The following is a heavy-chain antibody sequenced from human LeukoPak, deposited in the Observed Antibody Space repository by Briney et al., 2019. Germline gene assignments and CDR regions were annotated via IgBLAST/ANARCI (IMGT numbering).Heavy chain of an antibody. D-gene: IGHD6-19*01. CDR1: GFTFSSYW. J-gene: IGHJ1*01. CDR2: IKQDGSEK. Sequence: PGGSLRLSCAASGFTFSSYWMSWVRQAPGKGLEWVANIKQDGSEKYYVDSVKGRFTISRDNAKNSLYLQMNSLRAEDTAVYYCANEPHRYSSGWYVLYFQHWSQGALVTASS. CDR3: ANEPHRYSSGWYVLYFQH. V-gene: IGHV3-7*05.